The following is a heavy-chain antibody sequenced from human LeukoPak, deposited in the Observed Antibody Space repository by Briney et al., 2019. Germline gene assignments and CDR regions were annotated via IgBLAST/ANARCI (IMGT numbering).Heavy chain of an antibody. CDR2: IHTSGST. J-gene: IGHJ2*01. CDR3: ARVSSSWYQDWYFDL. Sequence: SETLSLTCTVSGGSISSYYWSWIRQPAGKGLEWMGRIHTSGSTNYNPSLKSRVTMSGDTSKNQFSLKLSSVPAADTAVYYCARVSSSWYQDWYFDLWGRGTLVTVSS. V-gene: IGHV4-4*07. D-gene: IGHD6-13*01. CDR1: GGSISSYY.